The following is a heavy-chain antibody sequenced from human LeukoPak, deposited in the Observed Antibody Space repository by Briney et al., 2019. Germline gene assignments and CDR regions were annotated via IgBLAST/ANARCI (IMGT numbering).Heavy chain of an antibody. Sequence: PGGSLRLSCAASGFTFTSYSMNWVRQAPGEGLVWVSRINSDGSSTAYADSVKGRFTISRDNAKNTLYLQMKSLRVEDTAVYYCGRALGSPLDYWGQGTLVTVSS. V-gene: IGHV3-74*01. CDR1: GFTFTSYS. D-gene: IGHD1-26*01. J-gene: IGHJ4*02. CDR3: GRALGSPLDY. CDR2: INSDGSST.